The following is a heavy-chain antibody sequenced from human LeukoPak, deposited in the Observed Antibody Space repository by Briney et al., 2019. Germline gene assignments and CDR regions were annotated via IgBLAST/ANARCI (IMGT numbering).Heavy chain of an antibody. CDR2: ISTYNGNT. J-gene: IGHJ4*02. CDR3: AREWAGGYSYGPYLDY. V-gene: IGHV1-18*04. Sequence: ASVKVSCKASGYTFISYGINWVRQAPGQGLEWMGWISTYNGNTSYAQKFQGRVTMTTDTSTSTAYMEVKSLRSDDTAVYYCAREWAGGYSYGPYLDYWGQGTLVTVSS. D-gene: IGHD5-18*01. CDR1: GYTFISYG.